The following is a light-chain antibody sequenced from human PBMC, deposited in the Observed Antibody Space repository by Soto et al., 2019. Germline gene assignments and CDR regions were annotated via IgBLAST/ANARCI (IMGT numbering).Light chain of an antibody. CDR1: SSDVGSYNNL. Sequence: QSALTQPASVSGSPGQAITISCTGTSSDVGSYNNLVSWYQQHPGKAPKAMIYEVNKRPSGVSNRFPGSKSGNTASLTISGLQAEDEADYYCCSYTHGNTFFGSGTKVTVL. V-gene: IGLV2-23*02. CDR3: CSYTHGNTF. CDR2: EVN. J-gene: IGLJ6*01.